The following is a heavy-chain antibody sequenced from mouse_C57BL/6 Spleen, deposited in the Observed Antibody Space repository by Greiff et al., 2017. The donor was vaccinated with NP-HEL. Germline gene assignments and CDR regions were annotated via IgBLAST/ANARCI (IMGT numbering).Heavy chain of an antibody. J-gene: IGHJ2*01. Sequence: QVQLKQPGAELVKPGASVKLSCKASGYTFTSYWMHWVKQRPGQGLEWIGMIHPNSGSTNYNEKFKSKATLTVDKSSSTAYMQLSSLTSEDSAVYYCARGDFHYGSSFFDYWGQGTTLTVSS. CDR3: ARGDFHYGSSFFDY. D-gene: IGHD1-1*01. V-gene: IGHV1-64*01. CDR1: GYTFTSYW. CDR2: IHPNSGST.